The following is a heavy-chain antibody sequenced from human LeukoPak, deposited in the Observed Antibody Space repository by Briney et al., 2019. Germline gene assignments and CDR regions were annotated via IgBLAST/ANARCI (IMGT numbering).Heavy chain of an antibody. V-gene: IGHV4-34*01. Sequence: SETLSLTCALYGGSFNGYYWSWIRQPPGKGLEWIGETSHSGSTNYNPSLESRVSISVDTSKNQFSLKVTSVTAADTAVYFCARKYCTTTSCYYAFDVWGQGTMVTVSS. J-gene: IGHJ3*01. CDR2: TSHSGST. CDR3: ARKYCTTTSCYYAFDV. CDR1: GGSFNGYY. D-gene: IGHD2-2*01.